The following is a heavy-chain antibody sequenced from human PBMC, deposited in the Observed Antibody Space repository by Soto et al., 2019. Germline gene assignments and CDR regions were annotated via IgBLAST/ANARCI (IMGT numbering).Heavy chain of an antibody. CDR1: GGSISSGGYY. CDR3: ERVFSDGSTFFAP. V-gene: IGHV4-31*03. Sequence: SETLSLTXTVSGGSISSGGYYWSWIRQHPGKGLEWIGYIYYSGSTDYNPSLKSRVTISVDTSKNQFSLKLSSVTAADTAVFYCERVFSDGSTFFAPWGQGTLVTVSS. CDR2: IYYSGST. D-gene: IGHD6-13*01. J-gene: IGHJ5*02.